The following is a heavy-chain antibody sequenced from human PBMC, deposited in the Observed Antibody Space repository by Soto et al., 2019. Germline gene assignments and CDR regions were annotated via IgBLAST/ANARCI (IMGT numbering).Heavy chain of an antibody. V-gene: IGHV4-59*01. J-gene: IGHJ5*02. D-gene: IGHD5-12*01. CDR2: IYYSGST. CDR1: GGSISSYY. CDR3: AREVATSYYNWFDP. Sequence: SETLSLTCTVSGGSISSYYWSWIRQPPGKGLEWIGYIYYSGSTNYNPSLKSRVTISVDTSKNQFSLKLSSVTAADTAVYYCAREVATSYYNWFDPWGQGTLVTVSS.